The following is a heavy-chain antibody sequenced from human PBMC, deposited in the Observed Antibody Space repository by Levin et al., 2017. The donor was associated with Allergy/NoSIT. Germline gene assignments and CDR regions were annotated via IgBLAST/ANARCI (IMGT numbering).Heavy chain of an antibody. D-gene: IGHD4-17*01. CDR1: GGSISSSNW. V-gene: IGHV4-4*02. J-gene: IGHJ6*02. Sequence: SETLSLTCAVSGGSISSSNWWSWVRQPPGKGLEWIGEIYHSGSTNYNPSLKSRVTISVDKSKNQFSLKLSSVTAADTAVYYCAREGTTVTTIEEGHYYYGMDVWGQGTTVTVSS. CDR2: IYHSGST. CDR3: AREGTTVTTIEEGHYYYGMDV.